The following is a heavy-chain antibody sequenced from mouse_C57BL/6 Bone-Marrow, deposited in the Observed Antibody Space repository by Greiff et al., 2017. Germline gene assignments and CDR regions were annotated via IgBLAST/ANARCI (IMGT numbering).Heavy chain of an antibody. D-gene: IGHD2-1*01. CDR2: FYPGSGSI. J-gene: IGHJ1*03. CDR1: GYTFTEYT. Sequence: QVQLQQPGAELVKPGASVKLSCKASGYTFTEYTIHWVKQRPGQGLEWIGWFYPGSGSIQYNEKFKDKATLTADKSSSTVYMELSSLTSEDSAVYFCASHEDRADGNYSYWYFAVWGTGTTVTVSS. CDR3: ASHEDRADGNYSYWYFAV. V-gene: IGHV1-62-2*01.